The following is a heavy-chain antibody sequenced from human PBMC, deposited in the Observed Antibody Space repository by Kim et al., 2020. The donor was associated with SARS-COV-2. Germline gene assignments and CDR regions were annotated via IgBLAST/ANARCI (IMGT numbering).Heavy chain of an antibody. CDR1: GGTFSSYT. CDR2: IIPILGIA. J-gene: IGHJ4*02. D-gene: IGHD1-20*01. CDR3: ARDGYNWNDVY. Sequence: SVKVSCKASGGTFSSYTISWVRQAPGQGLEWMGRIIPILGIANYAQKFQGRVTITADKSTSTAYMELSSLRSEDTSVYYCARDGYNWNDVYWGQGTLVTVSS. V-gene: IGHV1-69*04.